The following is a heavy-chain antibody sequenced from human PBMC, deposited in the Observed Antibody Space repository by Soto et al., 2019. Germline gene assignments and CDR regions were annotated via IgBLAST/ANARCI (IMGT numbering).Heavy chain of an antibody. V-gene: IGHV5-10-1*01. Sequence: PGGSLKISCSGSGYSLTSYWISWVRQMPWKGLEWMGRIDPSDSYTNYSPSFQGHVTISADKSISTAYLQWSSLKASDTAMYYCARHQDYYDSSGYSVGTGDYFDYWGQGTLVTVSS. CDR3: ARHQDYYDSSGYSVGTGDYFDY. D-gene: IGHD3-22*01. CDR1: GYSLTSYW. J-gene: IGHJ4*02. CDR2: IDPSDSYT.